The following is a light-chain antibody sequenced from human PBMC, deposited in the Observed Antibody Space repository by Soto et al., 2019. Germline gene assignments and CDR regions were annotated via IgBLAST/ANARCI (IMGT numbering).Light chain of an antibody. J-gene: IGLJ2*01. CDR2: ADN. V-gene: IGLV1-40*01. Sequence: QSVLTQPPSVSGAPGQRVTISCTGSSSNIGAGYEVHWYQQLPGTAPKLLIYADNNRPSGVPERFSGSNSGNTATLTISRVEAEDEADYSCQVWDSGPDHVVFGGGTQLTVL. CDR1: SSNIGAGYE. CDR3: QVWDSGPDHVV.